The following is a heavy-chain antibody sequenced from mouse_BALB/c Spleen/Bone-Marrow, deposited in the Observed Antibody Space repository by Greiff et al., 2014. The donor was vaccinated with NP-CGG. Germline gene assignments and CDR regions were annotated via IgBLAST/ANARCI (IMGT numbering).Heavy chain of an antibody. Sequence: VKLMESGAELVRPGSSVKISCKASGYAFSSYWMNWVKQRPGQGLEWIGQIYPGDGDTNYNGNFKDKATLTTDKSSTTAYMQLSSLTSEDSAVYFCARGGRLTGYYLDYWGQGTTLTVSS. CDR3: ARGGRLTGYYLDY. CDR1: GYAFSSYW. D-gene: IGHD4-1*01. CDR2: IYPGDGDT. J-gene: IGHJ2*01. V-gene: IGHV1-80*01.